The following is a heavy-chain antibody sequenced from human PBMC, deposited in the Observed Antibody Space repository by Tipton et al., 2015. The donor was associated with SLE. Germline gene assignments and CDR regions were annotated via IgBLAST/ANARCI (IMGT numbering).Heavy chain of an antibody. V-gene: IGHV4-34*01. J-gene: IGHJ6*03. CDR2: IYHSGST. CDR1: GGSFSGYY. CDR3: ARGRSSSPPYYYYMDV. D-gene: IGHD6-13*01. Sequence: TLSLTCAVYGGSFSGYYWSWIRQPPGKGLEWIGSIYHSGSTYYNPSLKSRVTISVDTSKNQFSLKLSSVTAADTAVYYCARGRSSSPPYYYYMDVWGKGTTVTVSS.